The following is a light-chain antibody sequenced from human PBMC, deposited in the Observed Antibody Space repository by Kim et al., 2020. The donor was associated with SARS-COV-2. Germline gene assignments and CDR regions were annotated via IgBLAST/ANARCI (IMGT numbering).Light chain of an antibody. J-gene: IGLJ2*01. CDR3: QSFDSSNPVV. CDR2: EHN. Sequence: NFMLTQPHSVSESPGKTVTISCTRSSGRIASNYVQWYQKRPGNAPTTVIYEHNQRPSGVPDRFSGSIDSSSNSASLTISGLQPEDEADYYCQSFDSSNPVVFGGGTQLTVL. V-gene: IGLV6-57*04. CDR1: SGRIASNY.